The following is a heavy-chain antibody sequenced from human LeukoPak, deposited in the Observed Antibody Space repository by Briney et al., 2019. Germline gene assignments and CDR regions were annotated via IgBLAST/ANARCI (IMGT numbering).Heavy chain of an antibody. Sequence: PSETLSLTCTVSGASINGYYWSWILQPAGKELEWIGRIYTSGVTEYNPSLNSRRSISLYTSKNQFSLTLISVTAADTAVYYCAKSLSGASEYWGQGTLVTVSS. CDR1: GASINGYY. CDR2: IYTSGVT. J-gene: IGHJ4*02. CDR3: AKSLSGASEY. D-gene: IGHD4/OR15-4a*01. V-gene: IGHV4-4*07.